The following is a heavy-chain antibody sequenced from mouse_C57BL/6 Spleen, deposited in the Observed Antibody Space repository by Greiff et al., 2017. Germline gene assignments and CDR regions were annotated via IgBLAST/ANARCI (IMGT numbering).Heavy chain of an antibody. CDR1: GYTFTDYE. J-gene: IGHJ3*01. CDR2: IDPETGGT. CDR3: TRDYGSSPFAY. Sequence: VPLQQSGAELVRPGASVTLSCKASGYTFTDYEMHWVKQTPVHGLEWIGAIDPETGGTAYNQKFKGKAILTADKSSSTAYMELRSLTSEDSAVYYCTRDYGSSPFAYWGQGTLVTVSA. V-gene: IGHV1-15*01. D-gene: IGHD1-1*01.